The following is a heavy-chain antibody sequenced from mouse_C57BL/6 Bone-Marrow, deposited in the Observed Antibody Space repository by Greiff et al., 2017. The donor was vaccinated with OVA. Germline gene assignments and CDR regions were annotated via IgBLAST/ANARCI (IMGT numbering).Heavy chain of an antibody. J-gene: IGHJ2*01. CDR2: ISYDGSN. CDR1: GYSITSGYY. V-gene: IGHV3-6*01. CDR3: ARGYFDY. Sequence: VQLQQSGPGLVKPSQSLSLTCSVTGYSITSGYYWNWIRQFPGNKLEWMGYISYDGSNNYNPSLKNRISITRDTSKNQFFLKLNSVTTEDTATYYCARGYFDYWGQGTTLTVSS.